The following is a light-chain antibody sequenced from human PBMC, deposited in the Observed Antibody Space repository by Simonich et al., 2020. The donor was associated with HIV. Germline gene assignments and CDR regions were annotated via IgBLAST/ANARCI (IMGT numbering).Light chain of an antibody. Sequence: QSALTQPPSASGSPGQSVTISCTGTSSDVGGYNYVPWYQKHPGKAPKIKIFEVTKRPSGVPDRFSGSKSGNTASLTVSGLKPEDEADYYCTSYAGSHNWVFGGGTKLTVL. CDR1: SSDVGGYNY. CDR3: TSYAGSHNWV. CDR2: EVT. V-gene: IGLV2-8*01. J-gene: IGLJ3*02.